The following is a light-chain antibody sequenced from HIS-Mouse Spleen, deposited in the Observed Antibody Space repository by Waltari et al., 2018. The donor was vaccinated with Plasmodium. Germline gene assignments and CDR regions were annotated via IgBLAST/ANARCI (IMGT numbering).Light chain of an antibody. J-gene: IGLJ3*02. Sequence: SYELTQPPSLSVSPGQTARITCPGDALPKTYAYWYQQKSGQAPVLVIYEDSKRPSGIPERFSGSSSGTMATLTISGAQVEDEADYYCYSTDSSGNHRVFGGGTKLTVL. CDR3: YSTDSSGNHRV. CDR1: ALPKTY. CDR2: EDS. V-gene: IGLV3-10*01.